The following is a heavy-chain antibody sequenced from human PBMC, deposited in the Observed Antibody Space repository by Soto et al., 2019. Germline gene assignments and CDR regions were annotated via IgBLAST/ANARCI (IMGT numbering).Heavy chain of an antibody. CDR1: GYTFTSYG. D-gene: IGHD3-10*01. Sequence: ASVKVSCKASGYTFTSYGISWGRQAPGKGLEWMGGFDPEDGETIYAQKFQGRVTMTEDTSTDTAYMELSSLRSEDTAVYYCATVPISITMVRGDFEYWGQGTLVTVSS. CDR2: FDPEDGET. CDR3: ATVPISITMVRGDFEY. V-gene: IGHV1-24*01. J-gene: IGHJ4*02.